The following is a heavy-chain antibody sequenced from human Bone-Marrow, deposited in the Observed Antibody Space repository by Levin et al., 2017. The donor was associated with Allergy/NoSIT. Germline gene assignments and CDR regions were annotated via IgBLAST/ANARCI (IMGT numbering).Heavy chain of an antibody. Sequence: GSLRLSCTVSGGSISTSSYYWGWIRQPPGKGLEWIGNIYHSGSTYYTPSLRSRVTISVDTSKNQFSLRLHSVTAAATAVYYCARDEMVHEVQYYYGVDVWGQGTTVTVSS. J-gene: IGHJ6*02. CDR2: IYHSGST. CDR3: ARDEMVHEVQYYYGVDV. V-gene: IGHV4-39*07. D-gene: IGHD2-8*01. CDR1: GGSISTSSYY.